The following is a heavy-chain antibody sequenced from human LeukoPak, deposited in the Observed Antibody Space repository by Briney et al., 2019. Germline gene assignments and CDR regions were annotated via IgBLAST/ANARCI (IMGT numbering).Heavy chain of an antibody. J-gene: IGHJ3*01. CDR2: INWNSDRI. CDR3: ARAPYYYDTSCLGAFDV. Sequence: GGSLRLSCAASGFIFGDYGMYWVRQAPGKGLEWVSGINWNSDRIGYADSVKGRCTISRDNAKNSLYMQMNSVRAEDTALYSCARAPYYYDTSCLGAFDVWGQGTTVVVSS. V-gene: IGHV3-9*01. D-gene: IGHD3-22*01. CDR1: GFIFGDYG.